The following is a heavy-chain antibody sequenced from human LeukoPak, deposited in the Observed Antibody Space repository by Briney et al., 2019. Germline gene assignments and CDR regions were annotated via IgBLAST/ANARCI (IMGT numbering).Heavy chain of an antibody. J-gene: IGHJ4*02. Sequence: GPSVTLSCKASGYTFTSYAMHWVRQAPGQGLEWMGWITPSGGTNYPQKFQGRVAITRDTFITTAYMDLSRLTSDDTAVYYCARDRYGDGFAHFDYWGQGALVTVSS. D-gene: IGHD5-24*01. CDR1: GYTFTSYA. CDR2: ITPSGGT. V-gene: IGHV1-2*02. CDR3: ARDRYGDGFAHFDY.